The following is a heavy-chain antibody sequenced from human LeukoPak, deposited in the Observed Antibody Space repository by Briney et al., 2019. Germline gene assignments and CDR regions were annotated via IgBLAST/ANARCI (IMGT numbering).Heavy chain of an antibody. V-gene: IGHV3-48*02. J-gene: IGHJ4*02. CDR3: GRGRAY. CDR1: GFTFSSYS. CDR2: ISSDSTTI. Sequence: GGSLRLSCAASGFTFSSYSMNWVRQAPGKGLEWVSYISSDSTTIYYADSVKGRFTISRDNAKNLLYLQMNSLRDEDTAVYYCGRGRAYWGQGTLVSVSS.